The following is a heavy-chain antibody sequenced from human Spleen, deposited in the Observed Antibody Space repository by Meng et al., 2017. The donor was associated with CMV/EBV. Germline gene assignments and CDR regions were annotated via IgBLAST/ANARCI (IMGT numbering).Heavy chain of an antibody. D-gene: IGHD3-3*01. CDR3: AKDSDFWSGLFDY. J-gene: IGHJ4*02. V-gene: IGHV3-9*01. CDR1: GFTFDDYA. CDR2: ISWNSGSI. Sequence: SLKISCAASGFTFDDYAMHWVRQAPGKGLEWVSGISWNSGSIGYADSVKGRFTISRDNAKNSLYLQMNGLRAEDTALYYCAKDSDFWSGLFDYWGQGALVTVSS.